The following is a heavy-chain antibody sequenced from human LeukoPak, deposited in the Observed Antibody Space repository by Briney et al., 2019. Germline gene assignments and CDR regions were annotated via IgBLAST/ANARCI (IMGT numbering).Heavy chain of an antibody. CDR1: GGSFSGYY. CDR2: INHSGST. Sequence: SETLSLTCAVYGGSFSGYYWSWIRQPPGKGLEWIGEINHSGSTNYNPSLRSRVTISVDTSKNQFSLKLSSVTAADTAVYYCARDSLDGDYYYYYMDVWGKGTTVTISS. J-gene: IGHJ6*03. CDR3: ARDSLDGDYYYYYMDV. D-gene: IGHD4-17*01. V-gene: IGHV4-34*01.